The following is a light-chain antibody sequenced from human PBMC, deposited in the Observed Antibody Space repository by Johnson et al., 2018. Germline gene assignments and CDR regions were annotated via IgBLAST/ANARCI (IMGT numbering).Light chain of an antibody. J-gene: IGLJ1*01. CDR3: GTWHSSLSAGNV. Sequence: QSVLTQPPSVSAAPGQKVTISCSGSSSNIGNNYVSWYQQLPGTAPKLLIYENNKRPSGIPDRFSGSKSGTSPTLGITGLQTGDEADYYCGTWHSSLSAGNVFGTGTKVTVL. CDR1: SSNIGNNY. V-gene: IGLV1-51*02. CDR2: ENN.